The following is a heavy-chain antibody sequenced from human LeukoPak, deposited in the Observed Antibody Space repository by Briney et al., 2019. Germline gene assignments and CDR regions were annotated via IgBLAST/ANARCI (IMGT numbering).Heavy chain of an antibody. D-gene: IGHD3-16*01. CDR3: ARDDWGVDY. V-gene: IGHV3-21*01. J-gene: IGHJ4*02. CDR1: GFTFSSYS. CDR2: ISSSSSYK. Sequence: KSGGSLRLSCVASGFTFSSYSMNWVRQAPGKGLEWVSSISSSSSYKYYTDSVKGRFTISRDNAKNSLYLQMNSLRAEDTAVYYCARDDWGVDYWGQGTLVTVSS.